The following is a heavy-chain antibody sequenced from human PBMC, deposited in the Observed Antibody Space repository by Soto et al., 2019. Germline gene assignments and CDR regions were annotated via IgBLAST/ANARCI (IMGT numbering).Heavy chain of an antibody. Sequence: QVQLQESGPGLVKPSETLSLTCAVSGGSISSRNYWSWVRQPPGKGLEWIGEIYQRGNTNYNPSLKSRXXLXVXXSKNEFSLTLNSVSAADTAVYYCATQHPGNYHFDYWGQGHLVIVSS. CDR3: ATQHPGNYHFDY. V-gene: IGHV4-4*02. CDR1: GGSISSRNY. D-gene: IGHD3-10*01. J-gene: IGHJ4*02. CDR2: IYQRGNT.